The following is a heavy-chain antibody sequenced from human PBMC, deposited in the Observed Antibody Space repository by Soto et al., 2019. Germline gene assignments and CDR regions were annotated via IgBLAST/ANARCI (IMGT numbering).Heavy chain of an antibody. CDR3: ARVVDYYDPYYYGMDV. CDR2: ISSSGSTI. CDR1: GFTFSDYY. D-gene: IGHD3-22*01. Sequence: GGSLRLSCAASGFTFSDYYMSWIRQAPGKGLEWVSYISSSGSTIYYADSVKGRFTISRDNAKNSLYLQMNSLRAEDTAVYYCARVVDYYDPYYYGMDVWGQGTTVTVSS. J-gene: IGHJ6*02. V-gene: IGHV3-11*04.